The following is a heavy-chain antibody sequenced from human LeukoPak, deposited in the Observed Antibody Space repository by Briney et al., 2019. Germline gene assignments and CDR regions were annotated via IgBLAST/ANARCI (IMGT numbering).Heavy chain of an antibody. CDR1: GFTLSSHS. V-gene: IGHV3-21*01. D-gene: IGHD3-9*01. CDR2: ISSSSYI. J-gene: IGHJ6*03. Sequence: GGSLRLSCAASGFTLSSHSMSWVRQAPGKGLEWVSSISSSSYIYDADSVKGRLTISRDNARNSLYLQMNTLRAEDTAVYYCVRANDNYYYYYMDVWGKGTTVTISS. CDR3: VRANDNYYYYYMDV.